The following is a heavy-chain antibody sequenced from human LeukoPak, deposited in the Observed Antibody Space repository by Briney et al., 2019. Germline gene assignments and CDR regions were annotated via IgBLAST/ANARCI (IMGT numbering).Heavy chain of an antibody. CDR1: GFTFSSYA. D-gene: IGHD3-3*01. J-gene: IGHJ4*02. CDR3: AKGSRSIFGVVITHSLGTN. CDR2: ISGSGGST. Sequence: GGSLRLSCAASGFTFSSYAMSWVRQAPGKGLEWVSAISGSGGSTYYADSVKGRFTISRDNSKNTLYLQMNSLRAEDTAVYYCAKGSRSIFGVVITHSLGTNWGQGTLVTVSS. V-gene: IGHV3-23*01.